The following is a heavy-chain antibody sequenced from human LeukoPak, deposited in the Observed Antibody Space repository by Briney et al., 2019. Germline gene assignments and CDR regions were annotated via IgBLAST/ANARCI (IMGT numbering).Heavy chain of an antibody. CDR2: INPSGGIT. CDR3: ARDGKTAAGNNFDY. V-gene: IGHV1-46*01. D-gene: IGHD6-13*01. Sequence: ASVKVSCKASGYTFTSYYIHWVRQAPGQGLEWMGIINPSGGITTYAQKFQRRVTMTRDKSTSTVYMGLRRLTSEDTAVYYCARDGKTAAGNNFDYWGQGTLVTVSS. CDR1: GYTFTSYY. J-gene: IGHJ4*02.